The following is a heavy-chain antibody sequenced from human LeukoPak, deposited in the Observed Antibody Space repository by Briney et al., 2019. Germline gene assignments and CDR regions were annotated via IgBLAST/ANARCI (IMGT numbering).Heavy chain of an antibody. Sequence: GGSLRLSCAASGFTFSSYTMHWVRQAPGKGLEWVALTSSDGNKYYADSVQGRFTISRDNSRNTVYLQLDSLRPDDTAVYYCARERGIRALYFDNWGQGTLVTVSS. V-gene: IGHV3-30*04. CDR2: TSSDGNK. CDR3: ARERGIRALYFDN. J-gene: IGHJ4*02. CDR1: GFTFSSYT. D-gene: IGHD3-16*01.